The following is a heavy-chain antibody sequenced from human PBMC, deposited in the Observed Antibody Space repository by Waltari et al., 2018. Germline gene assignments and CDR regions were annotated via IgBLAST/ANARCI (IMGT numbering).Heavy chain of an antibody. CDR3: ARGPAPLRY. J-gene: IGHJ4*02. CDR1: GDSVSTNDAA. Sequence: QVQLQQSGPGLVKPSQTLPLTCAIPGDSVSTNDAAWNWIRQSPSGGLERLGRTYYRSKWYTYYAVSVKSRITINPDTSKNQFSLHLNSVTPEDTAVYYCARGPAPLRYWGQGTLVTVSS. CDR2: TYYRSKWYT. V-gene: IGHV6-1*01. D-gene: IGHD2-2*01.